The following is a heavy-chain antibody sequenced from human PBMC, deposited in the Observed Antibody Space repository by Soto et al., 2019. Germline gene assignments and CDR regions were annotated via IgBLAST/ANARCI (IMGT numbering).Heavy chain of an antibody. CDR3: ARESLFFIDS. CDR2: IIPIFGTA. D-gene: IGHD3-10*01. Sequence: EASVKVSCKASGGTFSSYAISWVRQAPGQGLEWMGGIIPIFGTANYAQKFQGRVTITADESTSTAYMELSSLISDYTAVYYCARESLFFIDSWGQGTLVLVSS. J-gene: IGHJ4*02. V-gene: IGHV1-69*13. CDR1: GGTFSSYA.